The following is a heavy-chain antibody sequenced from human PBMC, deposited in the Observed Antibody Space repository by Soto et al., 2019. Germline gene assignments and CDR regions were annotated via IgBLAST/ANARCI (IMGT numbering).Heavy chain of an antibody. J-gene: IGHJ4*02. CDR1: GFIFKMYW. Sequence: GGSLRLSCAASGFIFKMYWMHWVRQSPGKGLAWISRIYNDGTYSDYADSVRGRFTISRDNVNDTLYLQMNNLRAEDSGLYYCTRGPRPISTGTGAYWGQGTQVTVPQ. V-gene: IGHV3-74*01. CDR3: TRGPRPISTGTGAY. D-gene: IGHD3-10*01. CDR2: IYNDGTYS.